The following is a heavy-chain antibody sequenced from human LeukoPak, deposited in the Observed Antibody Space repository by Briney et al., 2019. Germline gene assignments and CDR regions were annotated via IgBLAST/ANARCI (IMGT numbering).Heavy chain of an antibody. Sequence: SETLSLTCTVSGGSISNSFYYWGWIRQPPGKGLEWIGSINYSGSTYYNPSLKSRVTISVDTSKNQFSLKLSSVTAADTAVYYCARENDAFDIWGQGTMVTVSS. CDR3: ARENDAFDI. CDR2: INYSGST. V-gene: IGHV4-39*07. J-gene: IGHJ3*02. CDR1: GGSISNSFYY.